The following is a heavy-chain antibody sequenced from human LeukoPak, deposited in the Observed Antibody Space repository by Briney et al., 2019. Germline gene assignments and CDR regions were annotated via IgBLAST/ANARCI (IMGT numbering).Heavy chain of an antibody. Sequence: PSETLSLTCAVYGGSFSGYYWSWIRQPPGKGLEWIGEINHSGSTNYNPSLKSRVTISVDTSKNQFSLKLSSVTAADTAVYYCARRSIAAARTYYYYGMDVWGQGTTVTVSS. J-gene: IGHJ6*02. D-gene: IGHD6-13*01. CDR2: INHSGST. V-gene: IGHV4-34*01. CDR1: GGSFSGYY. CDR3: ARRSIAAARTYYYYGMDV.